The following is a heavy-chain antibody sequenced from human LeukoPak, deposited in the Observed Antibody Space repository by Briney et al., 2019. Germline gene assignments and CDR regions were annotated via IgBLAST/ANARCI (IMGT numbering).Heavy chain of an antibody. J-gene: IGHJ4*02. CDR1: GYSFTGYN. CDR3: ARDALAMSSYFDY. D-gene: IGHD3-10*01. CDR2: INSSGGGT. V-gene: IGHV1-46*01. Sequence: VASVKVSCAASGYSFTGYNIHWVPQTPGQGLEWLGTINSSGGGTTYAQKFQGRLTMTRDTSTRTVYMELTSLTSEDTGVYWCARDALAMSSYFDYWGQGTLVTVSS.